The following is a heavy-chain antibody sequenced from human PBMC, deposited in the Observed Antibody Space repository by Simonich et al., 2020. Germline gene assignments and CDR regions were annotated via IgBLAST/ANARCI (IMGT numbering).Heavy chain of an antibody. Sequence: QVQLQESGPGLVKPSETLSLTCTVSGGSISSYYWSWIRQPPRKGLEWIGYIYYSGSTNYNPTHKSRVTISVDTSKNQFSLKMSSVTAAAAAVYYCARGGRYCSSTSCYYYYYYMDVWGKGTTVTVSS. V-gene: IGHV4-59*12. CDR2: IYYSGST. CDR1: GGSISSYY. J-gene: IGHJ6*03. D-gene: IGHD2-2*01. CDR3: ARGGRYCSSTSCYYYYYYMDV.